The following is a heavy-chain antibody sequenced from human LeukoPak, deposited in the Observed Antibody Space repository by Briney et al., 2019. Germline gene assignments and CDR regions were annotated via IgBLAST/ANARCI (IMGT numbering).Heavy chain of an antibody. V-gene: IGHV1-69*04. CDR3: ARGSLGIVTFDY. J-gene: IGHJ4*02. CDR1: KGTYKNYP. Sequence: SVKLVNTGPKGTYKNYPGVWTRQAPGQGLEWMGRIIPILGIANYAQKSQGRVTITADKSTSTAYMELSSLRSEDTAVYYCARGSLGIVTFDYWGQGTLVTVSS. CDR2: IIPILGIA. D-gene: IGHD7-27*01.